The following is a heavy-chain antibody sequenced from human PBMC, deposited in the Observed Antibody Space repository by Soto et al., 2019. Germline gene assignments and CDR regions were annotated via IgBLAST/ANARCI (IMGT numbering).Heavy chain of an antibody. D-gene: IGHD5-18*01. CDR3: ARIPRYSFPTSDDLDS. Sequence: QVQLVQSGAEVGKPGSSVQVSCKASGGTFYTYTFSWVRQAPGQGLEWMGSITPIYPTTNYAEKFQGRLTVTADGSTSTAYMELSSLTSDDTAVYYCARIPRYSFPTSDDLDSWGQGTLVTVSS. CDR2: ITPIYPTT. V-gene: IGHV1-69*15. CDR1: GGTFYTYT. J-gene: IGHJ4*02.